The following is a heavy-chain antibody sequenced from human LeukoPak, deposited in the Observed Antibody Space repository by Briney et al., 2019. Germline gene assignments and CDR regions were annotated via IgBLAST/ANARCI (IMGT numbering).Heavy chain of an antibody. CDR1: GGSISSYY. J-gene: IGHJ2*01. Sequence: ESGPTLVKPSETLSLTCTVSGGSISSYYWSWIRQPPGKGLEWIGYIYYSGSTNYNPSLKSRVTISVDTSKNQFSLKLSSVTAADTAVYYCARRESPRGWYFDLWGRGTLVTVSS. D-gene: IGHD1-26*01. CDR2: IYYSGST. V-gene: IGHV4-59*08. CDR3: ARRESPRGWYFDL.